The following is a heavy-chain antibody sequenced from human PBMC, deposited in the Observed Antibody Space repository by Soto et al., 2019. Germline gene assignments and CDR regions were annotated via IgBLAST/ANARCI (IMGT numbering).Heavy chain of an antibody. CDR2: IYHTGST. CDR3: ARGIQTSYYYYYYMDV. V-gene: IGHV4-59*11. CDR1: GGSISSHY. J-gene: IGHJ6*03. Sequence: QVQLQESGPGLVKPSETLSLTCTVSGGSISSHYWNWIRQPPGKVLEWIGYIYHTGSTNYNPSLKSLVTISVDTSKNQFSLTVSSATAADTAVYFCARGIQTSYYYYYYMDVWGKGTTVTVSS.